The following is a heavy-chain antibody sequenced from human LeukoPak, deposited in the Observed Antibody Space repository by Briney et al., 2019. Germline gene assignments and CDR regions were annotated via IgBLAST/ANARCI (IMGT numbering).Heavy chain of an antibody. CDR2: IYTSGST. Sequence: EPSETLSLTCTVSAGSISSGSYYWSWIRQPAWNGLEWIGRIYTSGSTNYNPSLKSRVTISVDTSKNQFTLKLSSVTAADTAVYYCARDSYYDSYWGQGTLVTVSS. D-gene: IGHD3-22*01. J-gene: IGHJ4*02. CDR1: AGSISSGSYY. V-gene: IGHV4-61*02. CDR3: ARDSYYDSY.